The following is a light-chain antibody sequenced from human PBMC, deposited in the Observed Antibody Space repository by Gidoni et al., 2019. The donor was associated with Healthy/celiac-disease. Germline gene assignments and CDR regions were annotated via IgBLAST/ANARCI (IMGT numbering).Light chain of an antibody. V-gene: IGLV2-14*03. CDR3: SSYTSSSTLDV. CDR2: DVS. Sequence: TISCTGTSSDVGGYNSVSWYQQHPGKAPKLMIYDVSNRPSGVSNRFSGSKSGNTASLTISGLQAEDEADYYCSSYTSSSTLDVFGTGTKVTVL. CDR1: SSDVGGYNS. J-gene: IGLJ1*01.